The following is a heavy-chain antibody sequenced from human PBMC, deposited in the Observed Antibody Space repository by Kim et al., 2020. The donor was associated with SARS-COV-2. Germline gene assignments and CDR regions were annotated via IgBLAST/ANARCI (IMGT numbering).Heavy chain of an antibody. CDR2: MNPNSGNT. CDR3: ARGRDLRDYYYYGMDV. J-gene: IGHJ6*02. Sequence: ASVKVSCKASGYTFTSYDINWVRQATGQGLEWMGWMNPNSGNTGYAQKFQGRVTMTRNTSISTAYMELSSLRSEDTAVYYCARGRDLRDYYYYGMDVWGQGTTVTVSS. V-gene: IGHV1-8*01. CDR1: GYTFTSYD.